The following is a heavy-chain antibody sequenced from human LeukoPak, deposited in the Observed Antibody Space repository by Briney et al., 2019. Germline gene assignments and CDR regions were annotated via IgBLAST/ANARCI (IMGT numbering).Heavy chain of an antibody. CDR1: GYSFTRNW. CDR3: ARLAGGDYYGSGSFDY. D-gene: IGHD3-10*01. Sequence: GESLKISCKGSGYSFTRNWIGWVRQMPGKGLEWMAIIYPGDSDTRYSPSFQGQVTISADKSINTAYLQWSSLKASDTAMYYCARLAGGDYYGSGSFDYWGQGTLVTVSS. CDR2: IYPGDSDT. V-gene: IGHV5-51*01. J-gene: IGHJ4*02.